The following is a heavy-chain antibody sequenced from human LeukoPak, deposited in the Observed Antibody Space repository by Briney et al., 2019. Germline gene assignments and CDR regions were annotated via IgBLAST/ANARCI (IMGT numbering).Heavy chain of an antibody. CDR1: GFAFSNYW. CDR2: IKHDGNEK. Sequence: PGGSLRLSCTASGFAFSNYWMTWVRQAPGKGLEWVANIKHDGNEKYYVDSVKGRFTISRDNAQNSMYLQMNSLRVEDTAVYFCARAGVVVVAAPSAWGQGTLVTVSS. CDR3: ARAGVVVVAAPSA. V-gene: IGHV3-7*01. J-gene: IGHJ4*02. D-gene: IGHD2-15*01.